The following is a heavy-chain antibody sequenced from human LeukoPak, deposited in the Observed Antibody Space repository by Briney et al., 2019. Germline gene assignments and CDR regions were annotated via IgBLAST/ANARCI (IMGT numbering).Heavy chain of an antibody. CDR1: GYNFNLYD. J-gene: IGHJ6*03. Sequence: ASVRVSCKPSGYNFNLYDLAWVRQATGQGLEWVGWMSPKGDHTGYAQRFQGRLTMSWSTSTVTAYMDLNNLRSDDTAVYYCARLNFGEFPPKLHFYDYMDVWGKGTTVTVSS. D-gene: IGHD3-16*01. V-gene: IGHV1-8*01. CDR3: ARLNFGEFPPKLHFYDYMDV. CDR2: MSPKGDHT.